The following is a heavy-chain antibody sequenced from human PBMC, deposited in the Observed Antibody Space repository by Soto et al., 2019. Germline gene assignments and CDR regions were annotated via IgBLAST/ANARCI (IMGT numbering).Heavy chain of an antibody. CDR3: ASSSGYDRLDY. CDR1: GFTFSSYG. V-gene: IGHV3-33*01. Sequence: GGSLRLSCAASGFTFSSYGMHWVRQAPGKGLEWVAIIWSDGSNKYYADSVKGRFTISRDNSKNTLYLQMNSLRAEDTVVYYCASSSGYDRLDYWGQGTLVTVSS. CDR2: IWSDGSNK. D-gene: IGHD5-12*01. J-gene: IGHJ4*02.